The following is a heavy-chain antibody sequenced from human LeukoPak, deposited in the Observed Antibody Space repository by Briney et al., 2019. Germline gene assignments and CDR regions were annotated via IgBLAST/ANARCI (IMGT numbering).Heavy chain of an antibody. CDR3: AKKRGTSGYCSSTSCYGAFDY. CDR2: ISGSGGST. V-gene: IGHV3-23*01. D-gene: IGHD2-2*01. CDR1: GFTFISYG. Sequence: GGSLRLSCAASGFTFISYGMSWVRQAPGKGLEWVSAISGSGGSTYYADSVKGRFTISRDNSKNTLYLQMNSLRAEDTAVYYCAKKRGTSGYCSSTSCYGAFDYWGQGTLVTVSS. J-gene: IGHJ4*02.